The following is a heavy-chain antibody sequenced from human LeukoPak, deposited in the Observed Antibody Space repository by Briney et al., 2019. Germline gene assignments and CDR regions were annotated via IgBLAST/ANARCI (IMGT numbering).Heavy chain of an antibody. J-gene: IGHJ5*02. V-gene: IGHV1-46*01. CDR3: AREGAVVTPNWFDP. CDR1: GYTFTTYD. D-gene: IGHD4-23*01. CDR2: INPSGGST. Sequence: ASVKVSCKASGYTFTTYDINWVRQAPGQGLEWMGIINPSGGSTSYAQKFQGRVTMTRDTSTSTVYMELSSLRSEDTAVYYCAREGAVVTPNWFDPWGQGTLVTVSS.